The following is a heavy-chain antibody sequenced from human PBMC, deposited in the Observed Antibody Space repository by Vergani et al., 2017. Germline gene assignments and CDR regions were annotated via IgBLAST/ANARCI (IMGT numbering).Heavy chain of an antibody. J-gene: IGHJ6*02. CDR2: IGTAGDT. V-gene: IGHV3-13*04. D-gene: IGHD6-6*01. Sequence: EVQLVESGGGLVQPGGSLRLSCAASGFTFSSYDMHWVRQATGKGLEWVSAIGTAGDTYYPGSVKGRFTISRENAKNSLYLQMNSLRAGDTAVYYCARGWWDSSSDYYYGMDVWGQGTTVTVSS. CDR1: GFTFSSYD. CDR3: ARGWWDSSSDYYYGMDV.